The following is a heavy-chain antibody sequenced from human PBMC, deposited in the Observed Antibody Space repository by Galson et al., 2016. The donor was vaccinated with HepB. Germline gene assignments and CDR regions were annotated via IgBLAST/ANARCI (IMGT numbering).Heavy chain of an antibody. Sequence: SVKVSCKAAGYTFSGYYVHWVRQAPGQGLEWMGWIDPNSGGTNYAEKFQGWVTVTRETSITTVYMELTRLKSDDTAVYYCARGVGDYAWGTYPPPTYYLDYWGQGTLVTVSS. J-gene: IGHJ4*02. CDR1: GYTFSGYY. D-gene: IGHD3-16*02. CDR3: ARGVGDYAWGTYPPPTYYLDY. CDR2: IDPNSGGT. V-gene: IGHV1-2*04.